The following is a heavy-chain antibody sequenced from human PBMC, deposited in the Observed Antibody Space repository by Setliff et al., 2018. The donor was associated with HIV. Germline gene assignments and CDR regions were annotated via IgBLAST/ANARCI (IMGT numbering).Heavy chain of an antibody. D-gene: IGHD3-22*01. J-gene: IGHJ3*02. CDR2: IYYSGST. CDR1: GGSISSGDYY. Sequence: SETLSLTCTVSGGSISSGDYYWSWIRQPPGKGLEWIGYIYYSGSTYYNPSLKSRVTISVDTSKNQSSLKLSSVTAADTAVYYCARGQWLSRAFGIWGQGTMVTVSS. CDR3: ARGQWLSRAFGI. V-gene: IGHV4-30-4*08.